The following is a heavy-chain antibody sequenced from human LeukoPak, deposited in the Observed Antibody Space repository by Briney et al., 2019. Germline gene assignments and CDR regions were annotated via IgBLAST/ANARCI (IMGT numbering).Heavy chain of an antibody. J-gene: IGHJ4*02. V-gene: IGHV3-30*04. D-gene: IGHD3-22*01. CDR2: ISYDGSNK. Sequence: GGSLRLSCAASGFTFSSYAMHWVRQAPGKGLEWVAVISYDGSNKYYADSVKGRFTISRDNPKNTLYLQMNSLRAEDTAVYYCASADSSGYLVDYWGQGTLVTVSS. CDR1: GFTFSSYA. CDR3: ASADSSGYLVDY.